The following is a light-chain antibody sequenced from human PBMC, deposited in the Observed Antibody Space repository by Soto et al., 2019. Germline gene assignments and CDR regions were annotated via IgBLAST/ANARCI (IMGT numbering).Light chain of an antibody. V-gene: IGKV1-5*03. J-gene: IGKJ1*01. Sequence: DIQMTQSPSTLSASVGDRVTITCRGSQGISSWLAWYQQKPGKAPRLLIYKASSLASGVPSRFSVSGSGTEFTLTISSLQPEDFATYHCQQHTTFGQGTKVEI. CDR2: KAS. CDR1: QGISSW. CDR3: QQHTT.